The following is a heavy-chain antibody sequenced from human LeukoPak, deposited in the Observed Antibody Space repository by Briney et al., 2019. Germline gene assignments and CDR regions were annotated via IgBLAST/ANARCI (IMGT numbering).Heavy chain of an antibody. CDR3: ARRRSGRGNWFDP. CDR2: IYTSGST. Sequence: PSETLSLTCTVSGGSISSGSYYWSWIRQPAGKGLEWIGRIYTSGSTNYNPSLKSRVTISVDTSKNQFSLKLSSVTAADTAVYYCARRRSGRGNWFDPWGQGTLVTVSS. V-gene: IGHV4-61*02. CDR1: GGSISSGSYY. J-gene: IGHJ5*02. D-gene: IGHD3-10*01.